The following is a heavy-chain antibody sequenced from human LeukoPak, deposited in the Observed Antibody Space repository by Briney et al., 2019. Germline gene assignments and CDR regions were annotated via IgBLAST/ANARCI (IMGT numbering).Heavy chain of an antibody. CDR3: ARPVDGSSTSCPGD. CDR2: ISSSSSCI. Sequence: PGGSLRLSCAASGFTFSSYSMNWVRQAPGKGLEWVSSISSSSSCIYYADSVKGRFTISRDNAKNSLYLQMNSLRAEDTAVYYCARPVDGSSTSCPGDWGQGTLVTVSS. D-gene: IGHD2-2*01. V-gene: IGHV3-21*01. J-gene: IGHJ4*02. CDR1: GFTFSSYS.